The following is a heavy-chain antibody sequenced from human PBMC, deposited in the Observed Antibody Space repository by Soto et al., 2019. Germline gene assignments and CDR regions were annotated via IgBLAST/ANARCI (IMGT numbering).Heavy chain of an antibody. Sequence: SVKESSKTAGLTFRDSALQLVRQRRARRVERIGWIVVGSGNTNYAQDFQGRVTIKRDMSTDTVYMELSSLSSEDSAVFFCAADVITYGNGGYFFDGFDTWGQGTQVTVSS. V-gene: IGHV1-58*01. D-gene: IGHD2-15*01. CDR3: AADVITYGNGGYFFDGFDT. CDR2: IVVGSGNT. CDR1: GLTFRDSA. J-gene: IGHJ3*02.